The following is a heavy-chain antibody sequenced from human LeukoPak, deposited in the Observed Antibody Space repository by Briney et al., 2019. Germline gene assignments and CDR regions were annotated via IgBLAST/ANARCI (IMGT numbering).Heavy chain of an antibody. J-gene: IGHJ3*02. CDR1: GYTLTGNF. CDR3: ARGGIEVPAFDI. D-gene: IGHD1-26*01. CDR2: INPKIGDT. V-gene: IGHV1-2*02. Sequence: ASVKVSCKASGYTLTGNFLHWVRQAPGQPLEWVGLINPKIGDTNYAQRFHGRLTLTSNTPIRQALVELGSPGSDGTAVYYCARGGIEVPAFDIWGRETMLTVSS.